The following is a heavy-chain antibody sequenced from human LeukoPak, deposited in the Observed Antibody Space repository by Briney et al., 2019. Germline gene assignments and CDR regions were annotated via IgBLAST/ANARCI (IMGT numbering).Heavy chain of an antibody. D-gene: IGHD6-13*01. CDR1: GFTFSSYG. Sequence: GGSLRLSCAASGFTFSSYGMHWVRQAPGKGLEWVAVIYSGGSTYYADSVKGRFTISRDNSKNTLYLQMNSLRAEDTAVYYCASSFRYSVDHPDYWGQGTLVTVSS. V-gene: IGHV3-NL1*01. CDR3: ASSFRYSVDHPDY. J-gene: IGHJ4*02. CDR2: IYSGGST.